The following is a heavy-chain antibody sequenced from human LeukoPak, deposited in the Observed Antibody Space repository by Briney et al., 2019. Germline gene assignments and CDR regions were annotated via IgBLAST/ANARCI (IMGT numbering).Heavy chain of an antibody. D-gene: IGHD2-15*01. Sequence: GGSLRLSCAASGFIFSTYTMNWVRQAPGKGLERVSYISSSSKTIYYADSVKGRFTISRDNAKNSLFLQMNSLRDEDTAVYYCARTVQDYSTPIFDYWGQGTLVTVSS. J-gene: IGHJ4*02. CDR1: GFIFSTYT. CDR2: ISSSSKTI. V-gene: IGHV3-48*02. CDR3: ARTVQDYSTPIFDY.